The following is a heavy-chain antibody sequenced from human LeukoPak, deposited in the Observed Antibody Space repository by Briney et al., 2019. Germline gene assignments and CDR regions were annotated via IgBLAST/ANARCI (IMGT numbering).Heavy chain of an antibody. V-gene: IGHV1-2*06. D-gene: IGHD1-26*01. J-gene: IGHJ4*02. CDR3: ARDASSGSYSYYFDY. Sequence: ASVKVSCKASGYTFTGYYMHWVRQAPGQGLEWMGRINPNSGGTNYAQKFQGRVTMTRDTSISTAYMELSRLRSDDTAVYYCARDASSGSYSYYFDYWAQGTLVTVSS. CDR1: GYTFTGYY. CDR2: INPNSGGT.